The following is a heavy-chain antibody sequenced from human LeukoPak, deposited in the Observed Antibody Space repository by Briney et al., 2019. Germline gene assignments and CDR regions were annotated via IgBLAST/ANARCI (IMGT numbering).Heavy chain of an antibody. D-gene: IGHD3/OR15-3a*01. V-gene: IGHV3-7*05. J-gene: IGHJ4*02. CDR1: GFIFSSYW. CDR2: IKQDASET. Sequence: GGSLRLSCAASGFIFSSYWMSWVRQAPGKGLAWVANIKQDASETYYVDSVKGRFIISRDNAKNSLYLQMNSLRAEDTAVYYCARDKGWTTPGTSSFDSCGQGTLVTVSS. CDR3: ARDKGWTTPGTSSFDS.